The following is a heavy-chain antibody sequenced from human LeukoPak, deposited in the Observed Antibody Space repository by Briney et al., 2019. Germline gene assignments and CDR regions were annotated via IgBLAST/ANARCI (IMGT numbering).Heavy chain of an antibody. CDR3: AREDYGGNDY. CDR2: VTLYNGNT. J-gene: IGHJ4*02. V-gene: IGHV1-68*01. D-gene: IGHD4-23*01. CDR1: GYTFTYCS. Sequence: ASVKVSCKASGYTFTYCSLHWLQQAPGQGLERMRWVTLYNGNTNYAKKFQGRVTMTRNTSISTAYMELSSLRSEDTAVYYCAREDYGGNDYWGQGTLVTVSS.